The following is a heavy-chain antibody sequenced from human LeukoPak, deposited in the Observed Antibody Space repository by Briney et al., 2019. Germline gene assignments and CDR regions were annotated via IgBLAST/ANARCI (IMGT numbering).Heavy chain of an antibody. J-gene: IGHJ5*02. CDR1: GYTFTGYY. V-gene: IGHV1-2*02. CDR3: ARDSYYYGSGSYHPWFDP. D-gene: IGHD3-10*01. CDR2: INPNSGGT. Sequence: GASVKVSCKASGYTFTGYYMHWVRQAPGQGLEWMGWINPNSGGTNYAQKFQGRVTMTRDTSISTAYMELSRLRSDDTAVYYCARDSYYYGSGSYHPWFDPWGQGTLVTVSS.